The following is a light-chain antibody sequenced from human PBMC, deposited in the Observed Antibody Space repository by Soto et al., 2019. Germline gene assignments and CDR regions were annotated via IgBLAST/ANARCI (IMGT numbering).Light chain of an antibody. CDR3: CLYIGATTYV. Sequence: QSALTQPASVSGSPGQSITISCTGTSSDIGTYNLVSWYQHYPGKAPKLMIYEGIKRPSGVSNRFSGSTSVNSASLTISGLQADDEADYYCCLYIGATTYVFGTGTKLTVL. J-gene: IGLJ1*01. V-gene: IGLV2-23*01. CDR1: SSDIGTYNL. CDR2: EGI.